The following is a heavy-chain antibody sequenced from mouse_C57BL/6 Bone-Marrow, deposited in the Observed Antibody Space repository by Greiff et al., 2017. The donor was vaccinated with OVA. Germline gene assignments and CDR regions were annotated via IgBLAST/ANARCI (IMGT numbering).Heavy chain of an antibody. CDR1: GYAFSSSW. Sequence: VQLQQSGPELVKPGASVKISCKASGYAFSSSWMNWVKQRPGKGLEWIGRIYPGDGDTNYTGKFKGKATLTADKSSSTAYMQLSRLTSEDSAVYFCARHEDGYYASYFDYWGQGTTLTVSS. D-gene: IGHD2-3*01. V-gene: IGHV1-82*01. CDR3: ARHEDGYYASYFDY. CDR2: IYPGDGDT. J-gene: IGHJ2*01.